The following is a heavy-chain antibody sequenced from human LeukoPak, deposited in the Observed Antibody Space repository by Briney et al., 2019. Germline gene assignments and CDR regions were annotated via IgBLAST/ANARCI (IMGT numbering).Heavy chain of an antibody. Sequence: GGSLRLSCAASGFTFSTYWMYWVRQAPGKGLEWVADIKQDGSHKYYVDSVKGRFTISRDNAKNSLYLQMNSLRVEDTAVYYCVREEGYWGQGTLVTVSS. CDR3: VREEGY. V-gene: IGHV3-7*01. J-gene: IGHJ4*02. CDR2: IKQDGSHK. CDR1: GFTFSTYW.